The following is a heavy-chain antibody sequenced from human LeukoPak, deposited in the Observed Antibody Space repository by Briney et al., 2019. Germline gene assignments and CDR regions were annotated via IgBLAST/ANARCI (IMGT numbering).Heavy chain of an antibody. CDR1: GFTFSSYS. CDR2: ISASGGST. V-gene: IGHV3-23*01. J-gene: IGHJ4*02. Sequence: GGSLRLSCAASGFTFSSYSMNWVRQAPGKGLEWVSAISASGGSTYYADSVKGRFTISGDNSQNTLYLQVNSLRAEDTAVYYCAKGLVPAAIRVVDYWGQGTLVTVSS. D-gene: IGHD2-2*01. CDR3: AKGLVPAAIRVVDY.